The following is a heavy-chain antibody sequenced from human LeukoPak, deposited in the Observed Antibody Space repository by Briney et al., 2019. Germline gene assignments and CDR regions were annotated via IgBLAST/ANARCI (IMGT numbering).Heavy chain of an antibody. CDR1: GFTFSSYS. CDR2: IKEDGSVQ. Sequence: GSLRLSCAASGFTFSSYSMNWVRQAPGKGLEWVANIKEDGSVQYYVDSVKGRFTISRDNAKNSLYLQMSSLRAEDTAVYHCAWGRSNANWGQGTLVTVSS. J-gene: IGHJ4*02. V-gene: IGHV3-7*04. D-gene: IGHD1-26*01. CDR3: AWGRSNAN.